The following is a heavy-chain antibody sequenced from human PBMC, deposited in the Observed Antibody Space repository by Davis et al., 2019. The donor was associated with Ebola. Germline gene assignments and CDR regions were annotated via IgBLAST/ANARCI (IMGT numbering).Heavy chain of an antibody. Sequence: SETLSLTCTVSGGSISSYYWSWIRQPPGKGLEWIGYIYYSGSTNYNPSLKSRVTISVGTSKNQFSLKLSSVTAADTAVYYCARSPIYYYYGMDVWGQGTTVTVSS. CDR1: GGSISSYY. CDR2: IYYSGST. CDR3: ARSPIYYYYGMDV. J-gene: IGHJ6*02. V-gene: IGHV4-59*01.